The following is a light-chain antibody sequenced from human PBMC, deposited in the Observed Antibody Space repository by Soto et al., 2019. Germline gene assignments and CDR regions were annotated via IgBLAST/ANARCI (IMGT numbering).Light chain of an antibody. J-gene: IGKJ3*01. CDR2: DVS. CDR3: QQYNNYPFT. V-gene: IGKV1D-13*01. Sequence: AIQLTQSPSSLSASVGDRVTITCRPSQDINGALAWYQQRPGKAPRLLIYDVSTVESGVPSRFSGSDSGTDFTLTISGLQPEDFATYYCQQYNNYPFTFGPGTKVDIK. CDR1: QDINGA.